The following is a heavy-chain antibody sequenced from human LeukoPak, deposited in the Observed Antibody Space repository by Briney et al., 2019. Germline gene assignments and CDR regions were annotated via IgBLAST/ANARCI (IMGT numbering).Heavy chain of an antibody. CDR3: ARGANSGYSYGLADY. CDR2: IIPILGIA. CDR1: GGTFSSYA. J-gene: IGHJ4*02. Sequence: GASVKVSCKASGGTFSSYAISWVRQAPGQGLEWMGRIIPILGIANYAQKFQGRVTITADKSTSTAYMELSSLRSEDTAVYYCARGANSGYSYGLADYWGQGTLVTVSS. V-gene: IGHV1-69*04. D-gene: IGHD5-18*01.